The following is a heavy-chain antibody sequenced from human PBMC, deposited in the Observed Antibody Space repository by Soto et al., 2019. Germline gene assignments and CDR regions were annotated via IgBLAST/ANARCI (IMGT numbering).Heavy chain of an antibody. CDR2: ISLDGNRE. Sequence: QVQLVESGGGVVQPGRSLRLSCAASGFTFSSYGMHWVRQAPGKGLEWVALISLDGNRENYAASVKGRFIISRDNSKDTLSLQMSSLRAEDTDVYFCVKDGYSSGWYPPPYSHFWGKGSLVAVSP. CDR1: GFTFSSYG. D-gene: IGHD6-19*01. CDR3: VKDGYSSGWYPPPYSHF. J-gene: IGHJ4*02. V-gene: IGHV3-30*18.